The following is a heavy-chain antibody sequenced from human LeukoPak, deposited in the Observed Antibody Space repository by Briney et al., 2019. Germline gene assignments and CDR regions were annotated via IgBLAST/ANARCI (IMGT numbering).Heavy chain of an antibody. CDR3: ARDLRSSGYYAFDY. CDR1: GFTFSSCE. V-gene: IGHV3-21*01. Sequence: GGSLRLSCAASGFTFSSCEMNWVRQAPGKGLEWVSFISSSSSYIYYADSVKGRFTISRDNAKNSLYLQMNSLRAEDTAVYYCARDLRSSGYYAFDYWGQGTLVTVSS. CDR2: ISSSSSYI. D-gene: IGHD3-22*01. J-gene: IGHJ4*02.